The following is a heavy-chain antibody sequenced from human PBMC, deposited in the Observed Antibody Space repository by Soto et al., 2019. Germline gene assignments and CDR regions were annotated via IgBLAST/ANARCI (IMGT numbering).Heavy chain of an antibody. D-gene: IGHD3-10*01. CDR2: IYYSGST. J-gene: IGHJ6*02. Sequence: SETLSLTCTVSGGSISSGDYYWSWIRQPPGKGLEWIGYIYYSGSTYYNPSLKSRVTISVDTSKNQFSLKLSSVTAADTAVYYCAREGPLRGGYYYGSGNMWPNTYYYYGMDVWGQGTTVTVSS. V-gene: IGHV4-30-4*01. CDR3: AREGPLRGGYYYGSGNMWPNTYYYYGMDV. CDR1: GGSISSGDYY.